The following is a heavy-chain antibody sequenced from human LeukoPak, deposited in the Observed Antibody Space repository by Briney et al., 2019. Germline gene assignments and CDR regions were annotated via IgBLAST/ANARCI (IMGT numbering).Heavy chain of an antibody. CDR1: GFTFSSYA. Sequence: GGSLRLSCAASGFTFSSYAMSWVRQAPGKGLEWVAFIAYDGSNKYYADSVTGRFTISRENSKNTLYLQMISLRTEDTAVYYCARDVVYYYYSSMDVWGKGTTVTVPS. V-gene: IGHV3-30*04. CDR3: ARDVVYYYYSSMDV. CDR2: IAYDGSNK. D-gene: IGHD2-21*01. J-gene: IGHJ6*03.